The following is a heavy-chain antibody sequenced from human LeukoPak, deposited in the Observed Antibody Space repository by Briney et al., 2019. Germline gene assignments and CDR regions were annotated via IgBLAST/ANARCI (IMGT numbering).Heavy chain of an antibody. D-gene: IGHD6-13*01. CDR2: IYASGST. J-gene: IGHJ3*02. V-gene: IGHV4-61*02. CDR1: GGSISSAGYF. Sequence: SETLSLTCSVSGGSISSAGYFWTWVRQPAGKRLEWIGRIYASGSTNYNPSLVSRVALSIDTSRNQFSLRLSSVTAADTAVYYCARDNLPAGINDAFDIWGQGTRVTVSS. CDR3: ARDNLPAGINDAFDI.